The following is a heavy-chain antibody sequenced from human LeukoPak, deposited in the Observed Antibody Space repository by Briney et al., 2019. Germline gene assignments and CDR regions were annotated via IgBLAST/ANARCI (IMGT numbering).Heavy chain of an antibody. Sequence: ASVKVSCKASGYTFTSNYIHWVRQAPGQGLEWMGMIYPRDGSTNYAQKLQGRVTMTTDTSTSTAYMELRSLRSDDTAVYYCARDDAGIVVVPADPLDYWGQGTLVTVSS. CDR3: ARDDAGIVVVPADPLDY. V-gene: IGHV1-46*01. D-gene: IGHD2-2*01. CDR1: GYTFTSNY. CDR2: IYPRDGST. J-gene: IGHJ4*02.